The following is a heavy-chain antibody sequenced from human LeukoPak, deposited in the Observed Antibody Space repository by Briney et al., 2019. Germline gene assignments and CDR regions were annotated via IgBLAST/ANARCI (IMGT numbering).Heavy chain of an antibody. J-gene: IGHJ4*02. V-gene: IGHV4-34*01. D-gene: IGHD3-16*01. CDR2: INHSGST. CDR3: ARGNYEYVWGGIDY. CDR1: GGSFSGYY. Sequence: SETLSLTCAVYGGSFSGYYWSWIRQPPGKGLEWIGEINHSGSTNYNPSLKSRVTISVDTSKNQLSLKLSSVTAADRAVYYCARGNYEYVWGGIDYWGQGTLVTVSS.